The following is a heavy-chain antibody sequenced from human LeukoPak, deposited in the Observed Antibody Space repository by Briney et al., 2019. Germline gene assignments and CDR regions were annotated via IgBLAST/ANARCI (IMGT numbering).Heavy chain of an antibody. V-gene: IGHV3-23*01. Sequence: PGGSLRLSCAASGFTFSEYAMNWVRQALGKGLEWLSGVTARGTVRYYADSVRGRFFASRDNSKSTLYLQMGSLRAEDTAFYYCAKLLVDLSPGGNYVFDLWGPGTLVTVSS. D-gene: IGHD4-23*01. J-gene: IGHJ4*02. CDR1: GFTFSEYA. CDR3: AKLLVDLSPGGNYVFDL. CDR2: VTARGTVR.